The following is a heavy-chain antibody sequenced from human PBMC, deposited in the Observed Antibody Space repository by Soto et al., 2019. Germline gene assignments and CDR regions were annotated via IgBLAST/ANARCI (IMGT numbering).Heavy chain of an antibody. J-gene: IGHJ4*02. CDR3: LLERGGKDY. D-gene: IGHD1-1*01. CDR1: GGTFSRDV. Sequence: VASVKVSCKTSGGTFSRDVFSWVRQAPGQGLEWMGGIIPIFGTANYIQRFQARATITADESTSTVYMELSSLRSDDSAVYYCLLERGGKDYWGQGTLVTVSS. V-gene: IGHV1-69*13. CDR2: IIPIFGTA.